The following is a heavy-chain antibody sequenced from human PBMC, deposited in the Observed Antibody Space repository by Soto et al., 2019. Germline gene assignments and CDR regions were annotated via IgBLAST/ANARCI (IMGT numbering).Heavy chain of an antibody. CDR2: IIPIFGTA. J-gene: IGHJ6*02. D-gene: IGHD2-2*01. CDR3: AREVVVVPAALGGAARPDWNYYYGMDV. V-gene: IGHV1-69*13. CDR1: GGTFSSYA. Sequence: SVKVSCKASGGTFSSYAISWVRQAPGQGLEWMGGIIPIFGTANYAQKFQGRVTITADESTSTAYMELSSLRSEETAVYYCAREVVVVPAALGGAARPDWNYYYGMDVWG.